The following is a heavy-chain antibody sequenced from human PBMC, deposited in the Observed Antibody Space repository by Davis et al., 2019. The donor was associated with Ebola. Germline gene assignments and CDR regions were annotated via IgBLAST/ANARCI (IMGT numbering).Heavy chain of an antibody. J-gene: IGHJ4*02. D-gene: IGHD4-23*01. V-gene: IGHV3-7*03. CDR3: AKERWGEYYFDY. Sequence: GESLKISCAASGFTFSSYWMSWVRQAPGKGLEWVANIKQDGSEKYYVDSVKGRFTISRDNSKNTLYLQMTSLRAEDTAVYYCAKERWGEYYFDYWGQGTLVTVSS. CDR2: IKQDGSEK. CDR1: GFTFSSYW.